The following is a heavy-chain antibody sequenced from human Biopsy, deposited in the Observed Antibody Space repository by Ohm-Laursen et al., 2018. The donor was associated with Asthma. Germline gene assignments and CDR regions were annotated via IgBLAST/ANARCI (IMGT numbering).Heavy chain of an antibody. D-gene: IGHD1-26*01. J-gene: IGHJ4*02. CDR1: GFTFDDYA. CDR3: AKGEWELLEANFDY. CDR2: ISWNSGSI. V-gene: IGHV3-9*01. Sequence: SLRLSCAASGFTFDDYAMHWVRQAPGKGLEWVSGISWNSGSIGYADSVKGRFTISRDNAKNSLYPQMNGLRAEDTALYYCAKGEWELLEANFDYWGQGTLVTVSS.